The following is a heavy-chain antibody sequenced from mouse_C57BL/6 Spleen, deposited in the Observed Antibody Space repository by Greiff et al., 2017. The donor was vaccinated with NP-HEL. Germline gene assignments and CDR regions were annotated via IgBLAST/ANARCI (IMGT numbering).Heavy chain of an antibody. V-gene: IGHV3-6*01. CDR1: GYSITSGYY. CDR2: ISYDGSN. J-gene: IGHJ4*01. CDR3: ARAPYYYAMDY. Sequence: EVQVVESGPGLVKPSQSLSLTCSVTGYSITSGYYWNWIRQFPGNKLEWMGYISYDGSNNYNPSLKNRISITRDTSKNQFFLKLNSVTTEDTATYYCARAPYYYAMDYWGQGTSVTVSS.